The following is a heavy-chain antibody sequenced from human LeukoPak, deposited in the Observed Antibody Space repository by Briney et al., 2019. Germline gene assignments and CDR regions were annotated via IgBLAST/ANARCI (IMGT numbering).Heavy chain of an antibody. CDR3: AKTGPQYCSSTSCYYFDY. J-gene: IGHJ4*02. D-gene: IGHD2-2*01. Sequence: GGSLRLSCAASGFTFSDYYMSWIRQAPGKGLEWVSYISSSGSTIYYADSVKGRFTISRDNSKNTLYLQMNSLRAEDTAVYYCAKTGPQYCSSTSCYYFDYWGQGTQVTVSS. CDR2: ISSSGSTI. CDR1: GFTFSDYY. V-gene: IGHV3-11*01.